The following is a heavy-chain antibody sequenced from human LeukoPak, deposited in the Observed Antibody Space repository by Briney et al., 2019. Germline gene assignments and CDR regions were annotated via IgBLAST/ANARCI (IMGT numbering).Heavy chain of an antibody. D-gene: IGHD2-2*01. V-gene: IGHV4-59*01. CDR2: IYYSWST. J-gene: IGHJ4*02. Sequence: SETLSLTCTLSGGSISSYNRSWIPHPPGRGLEWIGYIYYSWSTNYNTSLKRRATLSVDTSKNQFSLKLSSVTAADTAVYYCARGRLNKYCSSTSCYGVLIDYFDYWGQGTLVTVSS. CDR3: ARGRLNKYCSSTSCYGVLIDYFDY. CDR1: GGSISSYN.